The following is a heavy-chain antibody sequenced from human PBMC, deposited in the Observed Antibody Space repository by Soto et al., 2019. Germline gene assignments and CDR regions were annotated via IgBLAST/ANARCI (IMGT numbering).Heavy chain of an antibody. D-gene: IGHD3-10*01. J-gene: IGHJ6*02. CDR2: IYTSGST. CDR3: ARDGRSYYGSGSYQSMDV. CDR1: GGSISSYY. V-gene: IGHV4-4*07. Sequence: PSETLSLTCTVSGGSISSYYWSWIRQPAGKGLEWIGRIYTSGSTNYNPSLKSRVTMSVDTSKNQFSLKLSSVTAADTAVYYCARDGRSYYGSGSYQSMDVWGQGTTVTVSS.